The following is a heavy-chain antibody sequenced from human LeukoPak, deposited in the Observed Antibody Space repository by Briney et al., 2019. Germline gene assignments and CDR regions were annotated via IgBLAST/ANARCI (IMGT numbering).Heavy chain of an antibody. V-gene: IGHV4-34*01. D-gene: IGHD6-19*01. CDR3: AREVFGWYSFDY. J-gene: IGHJ4*02. CDR1: GGSFSGYY. Sequence: PSETLSLTCAVYGGSFSGYYWSWIRQPPGKGLEWIGEINHSGSTNYNPSLKSRVTISVDTSKTQFSLKLSSVTAADTAVYYCAREVFGWYSFDYWGQGTLVTVSS. CDR2: INHSGST.